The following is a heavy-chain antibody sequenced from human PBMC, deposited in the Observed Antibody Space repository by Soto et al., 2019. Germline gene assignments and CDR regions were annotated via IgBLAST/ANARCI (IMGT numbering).Heavy chain of an antibody. CDR2: IWYDGGNK. CDR3: ARSYSSAWYLFDY. V-gene: IGHV3-33*01. Sequence: QVQLVEPGGGVVQPGRSLRLSCAASGFTFGSHGMHWVRQAPGKGLEWVSLIWYDGGNKYYADSVKGRFTISRDNSKNTLYLQMNSLRAEDTAVYYCARSYSSAWYLFDYWGQGSLVTVSS. J-gene: IGHJ4*02. CDR1: GFTFGSHG. D-gene: IGHD6-19*01.